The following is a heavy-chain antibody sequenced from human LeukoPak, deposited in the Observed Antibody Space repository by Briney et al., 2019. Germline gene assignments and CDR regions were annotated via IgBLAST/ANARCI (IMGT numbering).Heavy chain of an antibody. D-gene: IGHD3-22*01. Sequence: GGSLRLSCAASGFTFSSYSMNWVRQAPGKGLEWVSSISSSSSYIYYADSVKGRFTISRDNAKDTLNLQMNSLRAEDTAVYYCARDLGQYYDTSDNWFDPWGQGTLVTVSS. CDR1: GFTFSSYS. CDR3: ARDLGQYYDTSDNWFDP. CDR2: ISSSSSYI. V-gene: IGHV3-21*01. J-gene: IGHJ5*02.